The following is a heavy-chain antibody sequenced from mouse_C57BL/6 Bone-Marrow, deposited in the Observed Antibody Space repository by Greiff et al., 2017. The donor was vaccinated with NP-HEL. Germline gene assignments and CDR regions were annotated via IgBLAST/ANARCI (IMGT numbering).Heavy chain of an antibody. J-gene: IGHJ2*01. V-gene: IGHV14-4*01. CDR2: IDPENGNT. CDR1: GFNIKDDY. Sequence: EVKLVESGAELVRPGASVKLSCTASGFNIKDDYMHRVKQRPEQGLEWIGWIDPENGNTEYASKFQGKATITADTSSNTAYLQLSSLTAEDTGVYYCTTPLYYSKRADYWGQGTTLTVSS. CDR3: TTPLYYSKRADY. D-gene: IGHD2-5*01.